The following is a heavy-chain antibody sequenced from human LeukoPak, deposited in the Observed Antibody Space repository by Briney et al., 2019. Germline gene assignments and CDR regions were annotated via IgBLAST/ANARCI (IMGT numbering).Heavy chain of an antibody. CDR2: ISSSGSTI. V-gene: IGHV3-48*03. Sequence: GGSLRLSCAASGFTFSSYEMNWVRQAPGKGLEWVSYISSSGSTIYYADSVKGRFTISRDNAKNSLYLQMNRLRAEDTAVYYCARDGSGSKRRSYMDVWGKGTTVTVSS. CDR3: ARDGSGSKRRSYMDV. J-gene: IGHJ6*03. D-gene: IGHD1-26*01. CDR1: GFTFSSYE.